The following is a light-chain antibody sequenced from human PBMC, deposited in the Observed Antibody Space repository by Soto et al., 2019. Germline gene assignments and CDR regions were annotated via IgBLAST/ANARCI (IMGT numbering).Light chain of an antibody. V-gene: IGKV3-15*01. J-gene: IGKJ1*01. CDR3: QQYHYWWT. CDR2: GAS. CDR1: QSVSNN. Sequence: EIVMTQSPATLSGSPGERATLSCRASQSVSNNLAWYQQKPGQAPRLLIYGASTRATGLPASFSGSGSGTEFTLTISSLQSEDFAVYYCQQYHYWWTFGQGTKVDIK.